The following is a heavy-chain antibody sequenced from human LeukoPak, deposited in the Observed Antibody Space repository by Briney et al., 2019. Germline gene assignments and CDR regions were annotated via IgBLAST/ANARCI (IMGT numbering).Heavy chain of an antibody. CDR3: AKDRYSYAFEYSDS. D-gene: IGHD5-18*01. V-gene: IGHV3-30*18. Sequence: GRSLRLSCAASGFTFSSYGMHWVRQAPGKGLEWVAVISNDGSKKYYADSVKGRFTISRDNSRNTLSLQVSSLRAEDTAVYYCAKDRYSYAFEYSDSWGQGTLVTVSS. CDR1: GFTFSSYG. CDR2: ISNDGSKK. J-gene: IGHJ4*02.